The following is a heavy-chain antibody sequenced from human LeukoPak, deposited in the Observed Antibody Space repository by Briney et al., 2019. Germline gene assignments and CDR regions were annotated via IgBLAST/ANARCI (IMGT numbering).Heavy chain of an antibody. CDR1: GFTFSSYA. D-gene: IGHD5-12*01. J-gene: IGHJ4*02. CDR3: AKAQYSDYDMNFAS. V-gene: IGHV3-23*01. CDR2: ICGSDGNT. Sequence: QSGGSLRLSCAASGFTFSSYAMRWVRQARGMGLEWVSAICGSDGNTYYADSVKGRFTISRDNSKNSLYLQVKSQRGGDTAVYYLAKAQYSDYDMNFASWGQGSLVTVSS.